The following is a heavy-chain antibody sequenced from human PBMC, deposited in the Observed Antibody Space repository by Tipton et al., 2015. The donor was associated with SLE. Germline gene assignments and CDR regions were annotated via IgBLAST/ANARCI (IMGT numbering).Heavy chain of an antibody. V-gene: IGHV1-69*13. CDR1: GYTFINYG. Sequence: QLVQSGAEVKKPGASVKVSCKTSGYTFINYGISWVRQAPGQGLEWMGGIIPFFGAASYAQNFQGKVTITADESTNTAYMELSSLRSEDTAVYYCAREKQLGDDAFDIWGQGTMVTVSS. D-gene: IGHD6-13*01. CDR2: IIPFFGAA. CDR3: AREKQLGDDAFDI. J-gene: IGHJ3*02.